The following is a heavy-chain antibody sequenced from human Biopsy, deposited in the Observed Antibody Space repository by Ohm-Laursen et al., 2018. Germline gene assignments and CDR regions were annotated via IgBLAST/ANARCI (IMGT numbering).Heavy chain of an antibody. Sequence: SSVKVSCKVSGYSLIELSMYWMRQAPGKGLECMGSFDLDDGETINVQRFQGRVTMTADTSTDTAYMEMSGLRSDDTSVYYCATNIRGGELEPWKGHYYGMDVWGQGTSVTVSS. CDR2: FDLDDGET. CDR3: ATNIRGGELEPWKGHYYGMDV. D-gene: IGHD1-1*01. J-gene: IGHJ6*02. V-gene: IGHV1-24*01. CDR1: GYSLIELS.